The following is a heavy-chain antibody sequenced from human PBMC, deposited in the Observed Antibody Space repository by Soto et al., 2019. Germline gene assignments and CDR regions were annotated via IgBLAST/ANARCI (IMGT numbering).Heavy chain of an antibody. V-gene: IGHV3-7*05. J-gene: IGHJ3*02. CDR2: INRDGSKK. CDR3: ARDVSPGSSSLYLDAFDI. D-gene: IGHD6-13*01. Sequence: EVQLEESGGDLVQPGGSLRLSRAASGFTLSAYWMTWVRQAPGKGLEWVANINRDGSKKSYLDSVRGRFTISRDNVGNSLYLPMDSLRADDTALYYCARDVSPGSSSLYLDAFDIWGQGTMVTVSS. CDR1: GFTLSAYW.